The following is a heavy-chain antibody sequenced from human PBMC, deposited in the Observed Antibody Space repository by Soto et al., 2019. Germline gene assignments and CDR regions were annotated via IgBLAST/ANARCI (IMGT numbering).Heavy chain of an antibody. CDR2: MNVGYGET. CDR3: ARDPQIFDY. CDR1: GFTFTRSA. J-gene: IGHJ4*02. Sequence: GASVKVSCKTSGFTFTRSAVQWVRQARGQRLEWVGWMNVGYGETNYAQNLQGRVTITGDKSTSTAYMELRSLRSDDTAVYYCARDPQIFDYWGQGTLVTVSS. V-gene: IGHV1-58*01.